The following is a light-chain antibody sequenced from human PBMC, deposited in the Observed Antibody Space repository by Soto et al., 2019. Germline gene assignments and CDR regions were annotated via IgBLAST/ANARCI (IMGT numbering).Light chain of an antibody. J-gene: IGKJ2*01. CDR3: QQFASSPYT. CDR2: GAI. Sequence: EIVLTQSPATLSSSPGERATLSCRASQAVSNAYLAWYQHKPGQVPRLLIHGAINRATGIPHRFSGGGSGTDFTLTINSLEPEDFALYYCQQFASSPYTFGQGTKVEIK. CDR1: QAVSNAY. V-gene: IGKV3-20*01.